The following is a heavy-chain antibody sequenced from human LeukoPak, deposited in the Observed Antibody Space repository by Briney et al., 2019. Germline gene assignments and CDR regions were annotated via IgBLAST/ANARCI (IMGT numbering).Heavy chain of an antibody. CDR1: GFTFSAFW. CDR3: ARLTGASNSGY. CDR2: ISGSTLAT. V-gene: IGHV3-23*01. J-gene: IGHJ4*02. Sequence: PGGSLRLSCAASGFTFSAFWMHWVRQAPGKGLEWVSDISGSTLATYYVDSVKGRFTISRDNSKNTLYLQMNSLKVEDTAVYYCARLTGASNSGYWGQGTLVTVSS. D-gene: IGHD2-8*02.